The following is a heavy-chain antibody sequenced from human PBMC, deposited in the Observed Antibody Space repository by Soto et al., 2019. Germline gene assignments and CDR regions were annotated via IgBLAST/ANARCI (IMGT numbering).Heavy chain of an antibody. Sequence: SETLSLTWTVSGGSISSSSYYWGWIRQPPGKGLEWIGSIYYSGSTYYNPSLKSRVTISVDTSKNQFSLKLSSVTAADTAVYYCARAALRYCRGGSCYSGSDYCGQRTLVLVSS. CDR3: ARAALRYCRGGSCYSGSDY. J-gene: IGHJ4*02. CDR1: GGSISSSSYY. D-gene: IGHD2-15*01. CDR2: IYYSGST. V-gene: IGHV4-39*07.